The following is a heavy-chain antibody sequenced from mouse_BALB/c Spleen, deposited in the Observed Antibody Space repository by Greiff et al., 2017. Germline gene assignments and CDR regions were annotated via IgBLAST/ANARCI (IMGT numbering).Heavy chain of an antibody. J-gene: IGHJ2*01. CDR3: ARHNYGNY. CDR1: GFAFSSYD. CDR2: ISSGGGST. V-gene: IGHV5-12-1*01. Sequence: EVKLMESGGGLVKPGGSLKLSCAASGFAFSSYDMSWVRQTPEKRLEWVAYISSGGGSTYYPDTVKGRFTISRDNAKNTLYLQMSSLKSEDTAMYYCARHNYGNYWGQGTTLTVSS. D-gene: IGHD1-1*01.